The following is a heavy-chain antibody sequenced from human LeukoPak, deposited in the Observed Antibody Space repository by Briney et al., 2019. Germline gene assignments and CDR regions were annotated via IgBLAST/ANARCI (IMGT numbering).Heavy chain of an antibody. V-gene: IGHV3-30*02. CDR1: GFTFSSYG. CDR2: IRYDGSNK. D-gene: IGHD3-16*02. CDR3: AKDGYTFGGVIVKYYFDY. Sequence: GGSLRLSCAASGFTFSSYGMHWVRQAPGKGLEWVAFIRYDGSNKYYADSVKGRFTISRDNSKNTLYLQMNSLRAEDTAVYYCAKDGYTFGGVIVKYYFDYWGQGTLVTVSS. J-gene: IGHJ4*02.